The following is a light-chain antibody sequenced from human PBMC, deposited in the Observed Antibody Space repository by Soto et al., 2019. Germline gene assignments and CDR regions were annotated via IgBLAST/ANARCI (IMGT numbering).Light chain of an antibody. CDR1: QNIRIY. CDR3: QPTYNSPLT. V-gene: IGKV1-39*01. CDR2: GAS. J-gene: IGKJ1*01. Sequence: DIQMTQSPSSLSASVGDRVTITCRASQNIRIYLNWYQQKPGKAPSLLVYGASTLQSGVPSRFSGSGSGPVFTLTINSLQPEDFATYYCQPTYNSPLTFGKGTKVDIK.